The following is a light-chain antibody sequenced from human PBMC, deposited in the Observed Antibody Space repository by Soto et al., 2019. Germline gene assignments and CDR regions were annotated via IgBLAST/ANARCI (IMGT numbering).Light chain of an antibody. J-gene: IGLJ3*02. CDR1: SGDVGGYNY. V-gene: IGLV2-14*01. CDR2: EVT. Sequence: QSALTQPASVSGSPGQSITISCTGTSGDVGGYNYVSWYQQYPGKAPKLIIFEVTNRPSGVSNRFSGSKSGNTASLTISGLQAEDEADYYCASYTTSSTRVFGGWTKLTVL. CDR3: ASYTTSSTRV.